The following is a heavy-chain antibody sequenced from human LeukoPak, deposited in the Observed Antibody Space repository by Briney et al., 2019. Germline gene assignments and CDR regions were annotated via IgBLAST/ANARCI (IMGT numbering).Heavy chain of an antibody. CDR2: IIPIFGTA. J-gene: IGHJ3*02. Sequence: SVKVSCKASGGTFSSYAISWVRQAPGQGLEWMGGIIPIFGTANYAQKFQGRVTITTDESTSTAYMELSSLRSDDTAVYYCARRETLGYCTGGSCYSAFDIWGQGTMVTVSS. CDR3: ARRETLGYCTGGSCYSAFDI. D-gene: IGHD2-15*01. CDR1: GGTFSSYA. V-gene: IGHV1-69*05.